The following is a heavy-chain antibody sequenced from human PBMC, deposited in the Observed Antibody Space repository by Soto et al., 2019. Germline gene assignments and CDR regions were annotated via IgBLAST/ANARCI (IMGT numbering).Heavy chain of an antibody. J-gene: IGHJ4*02. CDR2: IDWDDDK. Sequence: YGPTLVNPTQTLTLTCTFSGFSLSTSGMCVSWIRQPPGKALEWLALIDWDDDKYYSTSLKTRLTISKDTSKNQVVLTMTNMDPVDTATYYCARIQGASSGLQYYFDYWGQGTLVTVSS. CDR3: ARIQGASSGLQYYFDY. D-gene: IGHD3-10*01. CDR1: GFSLSTSGMC. V-gene: IGHV2-70*01.